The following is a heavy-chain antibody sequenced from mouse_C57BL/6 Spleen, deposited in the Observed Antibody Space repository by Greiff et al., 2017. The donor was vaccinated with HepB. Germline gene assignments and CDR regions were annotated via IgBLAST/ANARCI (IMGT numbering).Heavy chain of an antibody. CDR1: GYAFTNYL. CDR3: ARGGIKGWFPY. J-gene: IGHJ3*01. D-gene: IGHD1-3*01. Sequence: QVQLQQSGAELVRPRTSVKVSCKASGYAFTNYLIEWVKQRPGQGLEWIGVINPGSGDTNYNEKFKGKATLTADKSSSTAYMQLSSLTSEDSAVYFCARGGIKGWFPYWGQGTLVTVSA. V-gene: IGHV1-54*01. CDR2: INPGSGDT.